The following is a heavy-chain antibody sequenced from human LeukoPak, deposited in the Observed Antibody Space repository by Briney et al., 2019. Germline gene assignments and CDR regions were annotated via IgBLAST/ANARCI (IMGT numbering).Heavy chain of an antibody. V-gene: IGHV4-34*01. CDR3: ARGITDYYYYYYMDV. CDR1: GGSFSGYY. J-gene: IGHJ6*03. Sequence: PSETLSLTCAVYGGSFSGYYWSWIRQPPGKGLEWIGEINHSGSTNYNPSLKSRVTISVDTSKNQFSLKLSSVTAADTAVYYCARGITDYYYYYYMDVWGKGTTVTVSS. CDR2: INHSGST. D-gene: IGHD5-24*01.